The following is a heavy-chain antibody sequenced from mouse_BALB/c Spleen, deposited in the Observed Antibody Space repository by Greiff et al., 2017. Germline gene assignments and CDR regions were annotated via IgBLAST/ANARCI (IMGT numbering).Heavy chain of an antibody. D-gene: IGHD1-1*01. J-gene: IGHJ2*01. CDR1: GYSFTSYW. V-gene: IGHV1S127*01. Sequence: QVHVKQSGPQLVRPGASVKISCKASGYSFTSYWMHWVKQRPGQGLEWIGMIDPSDSETRLNQKFKDKATLTVDKSSSTAYMQLSSPTSEDSAVYYCARGIYYYGSSGDFDYWGQGTTLTVSS. CDR2: IDPSDSET. CDR3: ARGIYYYGSSGDFDY.